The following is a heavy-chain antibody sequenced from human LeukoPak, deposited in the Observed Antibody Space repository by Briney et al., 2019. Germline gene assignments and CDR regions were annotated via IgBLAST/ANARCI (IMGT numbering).Heavy chain of an antibody. D-gene: IGHD1-1*01. V-gene: IGHV1-2*02. CDR3: AYKNFDQ. CDR2: INPNSGGT. Sequence: ASVKVSCKASGYTFTGYYMHWVRQAPGQGFEWMGWINPNSGGTYCAQKFQGRVTLTRDMSISTAYMELSRLTSDDTAVYYCAYKNFDQWGQGTLVTVSS. CDR1: GYTFTGYY. J-gene: IGHJ4*02.